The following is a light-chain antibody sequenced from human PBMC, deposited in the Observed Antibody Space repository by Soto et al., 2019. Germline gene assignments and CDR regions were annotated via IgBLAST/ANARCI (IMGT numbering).Light chain of an antibody. V-gene: IGKV3-20*01. Sequence: EIVLTRSPGTLSLSPGERATLSCRASQSVSTPYLAWYQQKPGQAPRVLIYGASSRATGIPDRFSGSGSGTDFTLTISRLEPEDFAVYYCQQYGSSPFTFGQGTRLEIK. CDR1: QSVSTPY. CDR3: QQYGSSPFT. J-gene: IGKJ5*01. CDR2: GAS.